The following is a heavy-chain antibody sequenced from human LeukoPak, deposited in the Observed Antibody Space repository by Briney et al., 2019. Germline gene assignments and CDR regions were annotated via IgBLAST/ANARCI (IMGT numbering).Heavy chain of an antibody. CDR2: IYYSAST. CDR1: GGSISSYY. Sequence: PSETLSLTCTVSGGSISSYYWSWIRQPPGQGLERIGYIYYSASTNYNPSLKSRVTISVDTSKNQFSLKLSSVTAADTAVYYCARVGATVTSREFFDYWGQGTLVTVSS. D-gene: IGHD4-17*01. V-gene: IGHV4-59*01. J-gene: IGHJ4*02. CDR3: ARVGATVTSREFFDY.